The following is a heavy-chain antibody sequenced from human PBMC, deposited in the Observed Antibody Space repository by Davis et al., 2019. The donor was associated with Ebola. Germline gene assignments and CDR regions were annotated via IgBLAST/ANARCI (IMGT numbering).Heavy chain of an antibody. CDR3: ARAQFPTTSDH. V-gene: IGHV1-18*04. CDR2: INPHNGNT. Sequence: AASVKVSCKASGYTFTSYGITWVRQAPGQGLEWMGWINPHNGNTNYAQNVQGRVIMTSGTATTTAYMEVGSLRSDDTAVYYCARAQFPTTSDHWGQGTLVTVSS. J-gene: IGHJ4*02. CDR1: GYTFTSYG. D-gene: IGHD1-1*01.